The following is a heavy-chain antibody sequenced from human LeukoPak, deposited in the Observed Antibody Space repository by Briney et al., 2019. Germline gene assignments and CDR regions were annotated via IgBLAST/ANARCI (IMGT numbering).Heavy chain of an antibody. Sequence: GSLRLSCAASGFTFSSYAMSWVRQAPGKGLEWVSAISGSGGGTYYADSVKGLFTISRDNSKNTLYLQMNSLRAEDTALYYCAKDTWQFAPDYYYYMDVWGKGTMVTVPS. D-gene: IGHD2-21*01. CDR3: AKDTWQFAPDYYYYMDV. J-gene: IGHJ6*03. V-gene: IGHV3-23*01. CDR2: ISGSGGGT. CDR1: GFTFSSYA.